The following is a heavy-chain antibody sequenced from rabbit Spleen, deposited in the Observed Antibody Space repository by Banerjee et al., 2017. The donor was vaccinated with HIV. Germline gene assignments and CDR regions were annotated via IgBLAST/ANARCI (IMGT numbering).Heavy chain of an antibody. J-gene: IGHJ6*01. CDR1: RFSFSSSYY. Sequence: EESGGDLVKPGASLTLTCTASRFSFSSSYYMCWVRQAPEKGLEWIACINAVTGKAVYASWAKGRFTFSKTSSTTVTLQMTSLTAADTATYFCARDAGSSFSTYGMDLWGPGTLVTVS. V-gene: IGHV1S40*01. D-gene: IGHD8-1*01. CDR3: ARDAGSSFSTYGMDL. CDR2: INAVTGKA.